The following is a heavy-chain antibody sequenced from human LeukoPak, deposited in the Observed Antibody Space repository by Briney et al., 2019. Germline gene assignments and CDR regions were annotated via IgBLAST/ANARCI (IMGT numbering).Heavy chain of an antibody. CDR3: AKGRLWGRGGYHYYYMDV. CDR2: IRYDGTNK. CDR1: GFTFSNYD. V-gene: IGHV3-30*02. D-gene: IGHD3-16*01. Sequence: GGSLRLSCAASGFTFSNYDMHWVRQVPGKGLEWVAFIRYDGTNKYYADSVKGRFTISRDNSKNTLYLQMSSLRVEDTALYYCAKGRLWGRGGYHYYYMDVWGKGTAVTISS. J-gene: IGHJ6*03.